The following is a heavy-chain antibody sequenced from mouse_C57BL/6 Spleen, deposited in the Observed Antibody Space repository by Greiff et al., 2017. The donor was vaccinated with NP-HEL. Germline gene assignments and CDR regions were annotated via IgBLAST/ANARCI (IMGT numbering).Heavy chain of an antibody. D-gene: IGHD3-1*01. J-gene: IGHJ4*01. V-gene: IGHV1-61*01. CDR2: IYPSDSET. CDR3: ARFGVYYAMDY. Sequence: QVQLKQPGAELVRPGSSVKLSCKASGYTFTSYWMDWVKQRPGQGLEWIGNIYPSDSETHYNQKFKDKATLTVDKSSSTAYMQLSSLTSEDSAVYYCARFGVYYAMDYWGQGTSVTVSS. CDR1: GYTFTSYW.